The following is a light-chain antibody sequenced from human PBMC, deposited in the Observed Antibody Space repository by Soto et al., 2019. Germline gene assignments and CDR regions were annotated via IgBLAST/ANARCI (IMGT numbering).Light chain of an antibody. Sequence: QSALTQPASVSGSPGQSITISCTGTSSDVGTYNYVSWYQQHPGKAPKLMIYEVTNRPSGVSNRFSGSKSGNTASLTISGLQAEDEADYYCTSYTSSSSNYVFGTGTKVTVL. V-gene: IGLV2-14*01. CDR2: EVT. CDR3: TSYTSSSSNYV. CDR1: SSDVGTYNY. J-gene: IGLJ1*01.